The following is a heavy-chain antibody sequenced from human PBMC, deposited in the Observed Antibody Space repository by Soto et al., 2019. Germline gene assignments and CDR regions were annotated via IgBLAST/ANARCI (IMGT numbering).Heavy chain of an antibody. V-gene: IGHV3-21*06. CDR2: ISSRSSSI. J-gene: IGHJ5*02. Sequence: EVHLVESGGGLVKPGGSLRLSCAASRFTFSSYSMNWVRQAPGKGLEWVASISSRSSSIHYADSVKGRFTIARDNAENLLFLQMDGLRAEDTAVYYCARDLAWFGDNWFDPWGQGTLVTVSS. D-gene: IGHD3-10*01. CDR3: ARDLAWFGDNWFDP. CDR1: RFTFSSYS.